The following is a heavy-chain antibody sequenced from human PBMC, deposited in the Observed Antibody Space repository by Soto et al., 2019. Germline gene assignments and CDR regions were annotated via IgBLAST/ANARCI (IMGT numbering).Heavy chain of an antibody. D-gene: IGHD7-27*01. CDR3: ARSTGGNCGY. CDR2: IYYSGST. Sequence: SETLSFTCTVTGGSISSYYWSWIRQPPGKGLEWIGYIYYSGSTNYNPSLKSRVTISVDTPKNHFSLKLSPVTAADTAVYYWARSTGGNCGYWGRGTLVNASS. V-gene: IGHV4-59*01. J-gene: IGHJ4*02. CDR1: GGSISSYY.